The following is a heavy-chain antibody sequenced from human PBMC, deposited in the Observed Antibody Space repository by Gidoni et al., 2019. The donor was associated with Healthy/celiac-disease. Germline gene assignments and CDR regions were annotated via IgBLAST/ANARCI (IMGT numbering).Heavy chain of an antibody. CDR2: ISTSGST. J-gene: IGHJ4*02. D-gene: IGHD3-22*01. Sequence: QVQLQESGPGLVKPSETLSLTCTVSGGSISSYYWSWIRQPAGKGLEWIGRISTSGSTNYNPSLKSRVTMSVDTSKNQFSLKLSSVTAADTAVYYCARVGPYYDSSGYPTYYFDYWGQGTLVTVSS. CDR3: ARVGPYYDSSGYPTYYFDY. V-gene: IGHV4-4*07. CDR1: GGSISSYY.